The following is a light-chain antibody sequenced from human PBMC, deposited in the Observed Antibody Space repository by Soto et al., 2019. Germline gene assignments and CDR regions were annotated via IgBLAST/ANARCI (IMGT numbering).Light chain of an antibody. CDR3: ISYTDRQSYL. Sequence: QSALTQPASVSGSPGQSITISCSGTSSDIGSYDHVAWYQQFPGKSPKLIIYVVSDRPSGVSDRFSGSKSGISASLTISGLQTEDEADYYCISYTDRQSYLFGTGTKVTVL. CDR2: VVS. J-gene: IGLJ1*01. V-gene: IGLV2-14*03. CDR1: SSDIGSYDH.